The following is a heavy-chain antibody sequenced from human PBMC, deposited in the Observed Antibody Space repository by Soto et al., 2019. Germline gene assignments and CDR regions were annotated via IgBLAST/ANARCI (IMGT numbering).Heavy chain of an antibody. V-gene: IGHV3-11*01. D-gene: IGHD6-19*01. CDR3: ARAAVAGQRGPC. CDR1: GFTFSDYD. J-gene: IGHJ4*02. CDR2: ISSSGSTI. Sequence: PGGSLRLSCAASGFTFSDYDMSWIRQAPGKGLEWVSYISSSGSTIYYADSVKGRFTISRDNAKNSLYLQMNRLRAEDTAVYYCARAAVAGQRGPCWGQRTLVTVSS.